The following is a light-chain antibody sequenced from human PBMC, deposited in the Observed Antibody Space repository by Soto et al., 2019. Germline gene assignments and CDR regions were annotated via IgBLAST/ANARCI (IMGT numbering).Light chain of an antibody. Sequence: QSVLTQPASVSGSPGQSITIACTGTNNDVGDYNYVSWYQHHPDKAPKLLIYEVTNRPSGVSYRFSGSKSGNTASLTISGLQAEDEADYYCTSYTTTSTLVFGGGTKLTVL. CDR3: TSYTTTSTLV. CDR1: NNDVGDYNY. J-gene: IGLJ2*01. CDR2: EVT. V-gene: IGLV2-14*01.